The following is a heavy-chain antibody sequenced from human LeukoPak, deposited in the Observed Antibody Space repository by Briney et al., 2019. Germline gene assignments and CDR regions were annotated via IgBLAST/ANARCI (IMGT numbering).Heavy chain of an antibody. CDR2: VSGSGTTT. Sequence: GGSLRLSCAASGFTFGNYAMSWVRQAPGKGLEWVSGVSGSGTTTYYADSVKGRFTISRDNAKNSLYLQMNSLRAEDTAVYYCARDNYDSSGYYFDWGQGTLVTVSS. CDR3: ARDNYDSSGYYFD. J-gene: IGHJ4*02. V-gene: IGHV3-23*01. CDR1: GFTFGNYA. D-gene: IGHD3-22*01.